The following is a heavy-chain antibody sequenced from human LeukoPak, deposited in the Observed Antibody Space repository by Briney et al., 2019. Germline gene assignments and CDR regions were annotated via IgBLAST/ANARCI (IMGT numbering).Heavy chain of an antibody. V-gene: IGHV3-30*02. CDR1: GFSFSSYW. J-gene: IGHJ4*02. Sequence: GGSLRLSCAASGFSFSSYWMSWVRQAPGKGLEWVASMRNDESSKYYADSVKGRFTISRDNSKNTLYLQMNSLRTEDTAVYYCAKGAYGSGEYWGQGTLVTVSS. D-gene: IGHD3-10*01. CDR2: MRNDESSK. CDR3: AKGAYGSGEY.